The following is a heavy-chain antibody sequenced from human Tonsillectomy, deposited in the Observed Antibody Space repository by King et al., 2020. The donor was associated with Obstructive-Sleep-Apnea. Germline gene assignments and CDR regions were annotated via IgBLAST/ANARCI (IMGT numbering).Heavy chain of an antibody. CDR3: AREAAYLFKGNGYFDY. Sequence: VQLVESGGGLVQPGGSLRLSCTVSGFSVSSNYMSWVRQAPGKGLERVSVIYSGGSAYYADSVKGRFTISRDNSKTTLYLQMNGLRAEDTAVYYCAREAAYLFKGNGYFDYWGQGTLVTVSS. CDR2: IYSGGSA. V-gene: IGHV3-66*01. J-gene: IGHJ4*02. D-gene: IGHD2-21*01. CDR1: GFSVSSNY.